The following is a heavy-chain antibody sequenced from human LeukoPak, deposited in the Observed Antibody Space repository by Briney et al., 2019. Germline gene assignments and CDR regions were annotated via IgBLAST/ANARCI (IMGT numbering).Heavy chain of an antibody. CDR2: ISAYNGNT. CDR1: GYTFTSYG. J-gene: IGHJ6*03. CDR3: ARESAGYCSGGSCYNYYYYYMDV. Sequence: ASVQVSFKASGYTFTSYGISWVRQAPGQGLEWMGWISAYNGNTNYAQKLQGRVTMTTDTSTSTAYMELRSLRSDDTAVYYCARESAGYCSGGSCYNYYYYYMDVWGKGTTVTVSS. V-gene: IGHV1-18*01. D-gene: IGHD2-15*01.